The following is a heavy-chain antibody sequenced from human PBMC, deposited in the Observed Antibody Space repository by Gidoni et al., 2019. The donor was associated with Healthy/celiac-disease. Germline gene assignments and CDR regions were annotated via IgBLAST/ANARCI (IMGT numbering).Heavy chain of an antibody. CDR1: GFTFSSDA. V-gene: IGHV3-23*01. D-gene: IGHD5-18*01. Sequence: EVQLLESGGGLVQPGGSLRLSCAASGFTFSSDAMSWVRQAPGKGLEWVSAISGSGGSTYYADSVKGRFTISRDNSKNTLYLQMNSLRAEDTAVYYCAKDRIQLWVAPAFDYWGQGTLVTVSS. J-gene: IGHJ4*02. CDR3: AKDRIQLWVAPAFDY. CDR2: ISGSGGST.